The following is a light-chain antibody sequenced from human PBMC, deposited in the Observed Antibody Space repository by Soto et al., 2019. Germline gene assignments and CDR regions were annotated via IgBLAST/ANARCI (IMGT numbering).Light chain of an antibody. Sequence: SSELTQPPSVSVAPGQTARITCGGSNIGRKSVHWYQQKPGQAPVVVVYEDRDRPSGIPERFSGSNSGNTATLTISRVEAGDQADYYCQLWDSNSDHVVFGGGTKLTVL. CDR1: NIGRKS. J-gene: IGLJ2*01. V-gene: IGLV3-21*02. CDR3: QLWDSNSDHVV. CDR2: EDR.